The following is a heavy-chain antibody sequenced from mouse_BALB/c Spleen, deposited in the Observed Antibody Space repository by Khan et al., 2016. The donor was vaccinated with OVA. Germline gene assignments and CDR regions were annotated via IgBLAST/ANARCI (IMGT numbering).Heavy chain of an antibody. V-gene: IGHV1S81*02. J-gene: IGHJ3*01. D-gene: IGHD2-1*01. CDR1: GYTFTSYY. CDR2: INPNTGDT. Sequence: QVQLQQPGAELVKPGASVKISCKASGYTFTSYYMYWVKQRPGQGLEWIGGINPNTGDTHFNEKFKNKATLTVDKSSSTAYMQLSSLTSEASAVYDCSRSGYGNPFAYWGQGTLVTVSA. CDR3: SRSGYGNPFAY.